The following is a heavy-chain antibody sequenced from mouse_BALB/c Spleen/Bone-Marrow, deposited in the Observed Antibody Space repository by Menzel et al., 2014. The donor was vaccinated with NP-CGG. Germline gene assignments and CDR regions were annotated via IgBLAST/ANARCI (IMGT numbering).Heavy chain of an antibody. J-gene: IGHJ4*01. CDR1: GYTFTSYW. V-gene: IGHV1S22*01. CDR2: IYPFSGSS. D-gene: IGHD1-1*01. Sequence: LQQSGSELVRPGTSVKLSCKASGYTFTSYWMHWVKQRPGQGLEWIGNIYPFSGSSNYDEKFESKATLTVDTSSSTAYMQLSSLTSEDSAVYYCTRSPITTVVAETMDCWGRGTSVTVSS. CDR3: TRSPITTVVAETMDC.